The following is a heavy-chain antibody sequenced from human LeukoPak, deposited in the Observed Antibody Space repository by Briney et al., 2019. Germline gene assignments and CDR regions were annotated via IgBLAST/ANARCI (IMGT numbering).Heavy chain of an antibody. V-gene: IGHV3-21*04. CDR2: ITKSSTYV. Sequence: GGSLRLACEASGFTFRTHSMDWVRQAPGKGLEWVSSITKSSTYVYYADSVKGRFTISRDNANNSLFLQMNNLGVDDTGVYYCARGSGVHVWGQGTLVLVSS. J-gene: IGHJ4*02. CDR3: ARGSGVHV. CDR1: GFTFRTHS. D-gene: IGHD3-10*01.